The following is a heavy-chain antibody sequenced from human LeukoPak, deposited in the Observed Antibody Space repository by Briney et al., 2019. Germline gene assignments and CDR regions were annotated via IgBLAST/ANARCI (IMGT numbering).Heavy chain of an antibody. J-gene: IGHJ4*02. D-gene: IGHD2-2*01. CDR3: AKDRCSSTSCYFY. CDR2: IRYDGSNK. CDR1: GFTFSSYG. Sequence: GGSLRLSCAASGFTFSSYGMHWVRQAPGKGLEWGAFIRYDGSNKYYADSVKGRFTISRDNSKNTLYLQMNSLRAEDTAVYYCAKDRCSSTSCYFYWGQGTLVTVSS. V-gene: IGHV3-30*02.